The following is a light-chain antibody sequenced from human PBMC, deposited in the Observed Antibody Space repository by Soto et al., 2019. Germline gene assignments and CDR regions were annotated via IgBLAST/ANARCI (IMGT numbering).Light chain of an antibody. CDR2: GAS. V-gene: IGKV3-15*01. Sequence: EIVMTQSPATLSASPGERATLSCRASQSVRSNLAWYQQKPGQAPRLLIYGASTRATGSPDRFSASGSATEFTLPLSSLLSEDFAVYYCQQYNDWPRTFGQGTKVDIK. CDR3: QQYNDWPRT. CDR1: QSVRSN. J-gene: IGKJ1*01.